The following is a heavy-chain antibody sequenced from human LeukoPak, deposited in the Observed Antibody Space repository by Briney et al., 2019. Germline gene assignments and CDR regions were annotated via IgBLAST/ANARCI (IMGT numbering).Heavy chain of an antibody. CDR2: ISYDGSNK. CDR3: ARMSHYDILTGYYIDPHSDHAFDI. V-gene: IGHV3-30*04. Sequence: GGSLRLSCAASGFTFSSYAMHWVRQAPGKGLEWVAVISYDGSNKYYADSVKGRFTISRDNSKNTLYLQMNSLRAEDTAVYYCARMSHYDILTGYYIDPHSDHAFDIWGQGTMVTVSS. J-gene: IGHJ3*02. CDR1: GFTFSSYA. D-gene: IGHD3-9*01.